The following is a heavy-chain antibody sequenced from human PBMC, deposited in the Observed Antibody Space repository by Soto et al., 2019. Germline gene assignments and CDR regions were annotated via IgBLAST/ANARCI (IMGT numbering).Heavy chain of an antibody. D-gene: IGHD2-15*01. CDR3: ARTPVEPNCSGGSCYYYYYGMDV. V-gene: IGHV2-70*11. CDR2: IDWDDDK. Sequence: SGPTLVNPTQTLTLTCTFSGFSLSTSGMCVSWIRQPPGKALEWLARIDWDDDKYYSTSLKTRLTISKDTSKNQVVLTMTNMDPVDTATYYCARTPVEPNCSGGSCYYYYYGMDVWGQGTTVTVSS. J-gene: IGHJ6*02. CDR1: GFSLSTSGMC.